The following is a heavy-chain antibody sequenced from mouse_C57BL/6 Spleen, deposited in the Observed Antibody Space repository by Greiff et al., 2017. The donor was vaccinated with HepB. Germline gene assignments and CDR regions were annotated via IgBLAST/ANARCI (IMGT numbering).Heavy chain of an antibody. Sequence: VQLQESGAELVRPGASVTLSCKASGYTFTDYEMHWVKQTPVHGLEWIGAIDPETGGTAYNQKFKGKAILTADKSSSTAYMELRSLTSEDSAVYDCTSSGFITTVVATGGYAMDYWGQGTSVTVSS. CDR1: GYTFTDYE. CDR2: IDPETGGT. J-gene: IGHJ4*01. V-gene: IGHV1-15*01. D-gene: IGHD1-1*01. CDR3: TSSGFITTVVATGGYAMDY.